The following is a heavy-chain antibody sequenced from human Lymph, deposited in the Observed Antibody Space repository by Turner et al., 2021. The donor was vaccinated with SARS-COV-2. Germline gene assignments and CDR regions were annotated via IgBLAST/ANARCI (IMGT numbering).Heavy chain of an antibody. CDR3: ARGSGSYLSAFDI. Sequence: QVQLVESGGGAVPPGRSLRLSCAASGFTFSTYAIPWVRQAPGKGLEWVAVISYDGFNKYYSDSVKGQFTISRDNSKNTLYLQMSSLRAEDTAVYYCARGSGSYLSAFDIWGQGTMVTVSS. J-gene: IGHJ3*02. CDR2: ISYDGFNK. V-gene: IGHV3-30*04. D-gene: IGHD1-26*01. CDR1: GFTFSTYA.